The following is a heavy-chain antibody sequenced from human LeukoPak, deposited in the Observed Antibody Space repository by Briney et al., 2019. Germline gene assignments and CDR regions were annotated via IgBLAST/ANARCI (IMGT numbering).Heavy chain of an antibody. CDR2: ISSNSRYI. V-gene: IGHV3-21*01. D-gene: IGHD1-14*01. CDR3: ARDETDRAFNF. CDR1: GFSFSDYN. Sequence: GGSLRLSCAASGFSFSDYNMNWLRQAPGKGLEWLSFISSNSRYIDYADSLKGRFTISRDNAKNSLYLQMNSPRAEDTAVYYCARDETDRAFNFWGQGTLVTVSS. J-gene: IGHJ4*02.